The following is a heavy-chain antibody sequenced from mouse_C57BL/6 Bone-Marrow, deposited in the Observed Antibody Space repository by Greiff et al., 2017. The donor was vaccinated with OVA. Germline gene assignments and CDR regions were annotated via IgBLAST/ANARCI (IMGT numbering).Heavy chain of an antibody. CDR2: ISSGGSYT. V-gene: IGHV5-6*01. CDR3: ARRDGYYGFAY. J-gene: IGHJ3*01. CDR1: GFTFSSYG. Sequence: DVQLVESGGDLVKPGGSLKLSCAASGFTFSSYGMSWVRQTPDNRLEWVATISSGGSYTYYPDSVKGRFTISRDNAKNTLYLQMSSLKSEDTAMYYCARRDGYYGFAYWGQGTLVTVSA. D-gene: IGHD2-3*01.